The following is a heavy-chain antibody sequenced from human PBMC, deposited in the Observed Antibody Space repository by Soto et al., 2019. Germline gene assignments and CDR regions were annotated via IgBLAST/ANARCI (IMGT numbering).Heavy chain of an antibody. CDR1: GFSFSTYW. D-gene: IGHD3-10*01. CDR2: INMDGTTI. V-gene: IGHV3-74*01. CDR3: ARAGSYRFDY. Sequence: SWGSLRLSCIPSGFSFSTYWMHWVRQAPGEGLAWVSRINMDGTTINYADSVKGRFTISRDNAKSTLYLQMNSLRDDDTAVYYCARAGSYRFDYWGLGTLVTVSS. J-gene: IGHJ4*02.